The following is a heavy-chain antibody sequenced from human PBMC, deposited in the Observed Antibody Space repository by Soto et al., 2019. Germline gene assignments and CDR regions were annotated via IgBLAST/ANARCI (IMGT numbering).Heavy chain of an antibody. Sequence: EVQLTESGGGLVQPGGSLRLSCTASGFTFSNYAMNWVRQAPGKGLEWVSYISSSSTTIYYADSVKGRFTISRDNAKNSLYLQMTSLREKDTAMYYGASRGGNYDSGGQRVDVWGPGTKVTVSS. J-gene: IGHJ3*01. CDR2: ISSSSTTI. D-gene: IGHD3-22*01. V-gene: IGHV3-48*02. CDR3: ASRGGNYDSGGQRVDV. CDR1: GFTFSNYA.